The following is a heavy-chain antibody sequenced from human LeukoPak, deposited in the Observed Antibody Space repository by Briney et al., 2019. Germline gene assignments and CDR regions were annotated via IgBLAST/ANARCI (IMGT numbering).Heavy chain of an antibody. CDR2: INPNSGGT. D-gene: IGHD3-10*01. V-gene: IGHV1-2*02. CDR3: ARVRPTYYYGSGSYPFDY. CDR1: GYTFTGYY. Sequence: ASVKVSCKASGYTFTGYYMHWVRQAPGQGLEWMGWINPNSGGTNYAQKFQGRVTMTRDTSVSTAYMELSRLRSDDTAVYYCARVRPTYYYGSGSYPFDYWGQGTLVTVSS. J-gene: IGHJ4*02.